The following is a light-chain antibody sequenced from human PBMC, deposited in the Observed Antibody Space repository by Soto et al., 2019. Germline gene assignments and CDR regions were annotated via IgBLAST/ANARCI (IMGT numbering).Light chain of an antibody. J-gene: IGKJ4*01. Sequence: VLTQSPATLSVSPGERVTLSCRASQSVDYNLAWYQQKPGQAPRLLIYGVATRATGIPARFSGSASGTEFTLTISSLQSEDFAIYYCQQYKTWLTFGGGTKVDIK. CDR2: GVA. V-gene: IGKV3-15*01. CDR3: QQYKTWLT. CDR1: QSVDYN.